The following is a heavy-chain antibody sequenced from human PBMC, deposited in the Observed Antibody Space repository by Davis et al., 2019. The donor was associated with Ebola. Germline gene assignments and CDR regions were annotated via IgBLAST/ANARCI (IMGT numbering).Heavy chain of an antibody. CDR2: ISAYNGNT. CDR1: GYTFTSYG. CDR3: AREGGWDIVATISVFGFDP. J-gene: IGHJ5*02. V-gene: IGHV1-18*01. D-gene: IGHD5-12*01. Sequence: ASVKVSCKASGYTFTSYGISWVRQAPGQGLEWMGWISAYNGNTNYAQKLQGRVTMTTDTSTSTAYMELRSLRSDDTAVYYCAREGGWDIVATISVFGFDPWGQGTLVTVSS.